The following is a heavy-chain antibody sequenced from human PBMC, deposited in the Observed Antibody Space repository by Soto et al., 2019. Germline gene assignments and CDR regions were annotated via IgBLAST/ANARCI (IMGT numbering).Heavy chain of an antibody. Sequence: GESLKISCKGSGYTFTNYWIGWVRQMPGKGLEWMGIIYPGDSDTKYNPSFQGQVAISADKSITTTYLRWTSLKASDTAIYYCAASIFYYGMDVWGQGTTVTAP. CDR2: IYPGDSDT. V-gene: IGHV5-51*01. CDR1: GYTFTNYW. J-gene: IGHJ6*02. CDR3: AASIFYYGMDV.